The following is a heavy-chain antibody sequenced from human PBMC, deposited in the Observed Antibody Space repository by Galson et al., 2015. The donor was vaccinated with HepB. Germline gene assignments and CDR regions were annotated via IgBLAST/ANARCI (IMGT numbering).Heavy chain of an antibody. V-gene: IGHV3-48*02. CDR3: ARDRSPRATELTFDY. D-gene: IGHD3-9*01. J-gene: IGHJ4*02. Sequence: SLRLSCAASGFTFSSYSMNWVRQAPGKGLEWVSYISSSSSTIYYADSVKGRFTISRDNAKNSLYLQMNSLRDEDTAVYYCARDRSPRATELTFDYWGQGTLVTVSS. CDR1: GFTFSSYS. CDR2: ISSSSSTI.